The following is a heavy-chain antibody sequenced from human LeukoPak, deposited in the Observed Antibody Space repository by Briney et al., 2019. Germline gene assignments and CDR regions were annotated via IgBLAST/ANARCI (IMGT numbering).Heavy chain of an antibody. CDR3: ARDYGVAEGY. CDR2: IYSGGST. Sequence: GGSLRLSCVASGFTVSSNYMSWVRQAPGKGLEWVSVIYSGGSTYYADSVKGRFTISRDNSKTTLYLQMNSLRVEDTAVYYCARDYGVAEGYWGQGTLVTVSS. J-gene: IGHJ4*02. CDR1: GFTVSSNY. D-gene: IGHD6-19*01. V-gene: IGHV3-53*01.